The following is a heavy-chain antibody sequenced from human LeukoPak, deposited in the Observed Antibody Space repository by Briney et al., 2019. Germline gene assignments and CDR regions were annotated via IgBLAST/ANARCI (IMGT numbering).Heavy chain of an antibody. CDR2: IYYSGST. V-gene: IGHV4-59*01. CDR3: AGSLWFGEFRADYGVDV. D-gene: IGHD3-10*01. Sequence: PSETLSLTCTVSGGSISSYYWSWIRQPPGKGLEWIGYIYYSGSTNYNPSLKSRVTISVDTSKNQFSLKLSSVTAADTAVYYCAGSLWFGEFRADYGVDVWGQGTTVTVSS. J-gene: IGHJ6*02. CDR1: GGSISSYY.